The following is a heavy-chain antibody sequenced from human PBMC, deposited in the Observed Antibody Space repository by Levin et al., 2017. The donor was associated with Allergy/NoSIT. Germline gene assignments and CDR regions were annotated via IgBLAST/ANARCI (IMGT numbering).Heavy chain of an antibody. Sequence: PGGSLRLSCAASGFTFSSYSMNWVRQAPGKGLEWVSSISSSSSYIYYADSVKGRFTISRDNAKNSLYLQMNSLRAEDTAVYYCARGGIVVVPAAILYSSSSGYYYGMDVWGQGTTVTVSS. D-gene: IGHD2-2*01. CDR2: ISSSSSYI. CDR1: GFTFSSYS. CDR3: ARGGIVVVPAAILYSSSSGYYYGMDV. V-gene: IGHV3-21*01. J-gene: IGHJ6*02.